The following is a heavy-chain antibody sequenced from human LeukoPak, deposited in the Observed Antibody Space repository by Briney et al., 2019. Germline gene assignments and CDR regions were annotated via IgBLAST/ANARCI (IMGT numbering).Heavy chain of an antibody. CDR2: IWYDGSNK. J-gene: IGHJ4*02. D-gene: IGHD6-25*01. CDR3: ASGLELDY. Sequence: GGSLRLPCAASGFTFSSYGMHWVRQAPGKGLEWVAVIWYDGSNKYYVDSVKGRFTISRDNAKNSLYLQMNSLRAEDTAVYYCASGLELDYWGQGTLVTVSS. V-gene: IGHV3-33*03. CDR1: GFTFSSYG.